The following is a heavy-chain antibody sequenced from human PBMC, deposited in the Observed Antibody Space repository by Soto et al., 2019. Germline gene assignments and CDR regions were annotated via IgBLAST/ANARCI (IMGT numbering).Heavy chain of an antibody. D-gene: IGHD3-22*01. Sequence: PGXSLRLSCAASGFTFSGSAMHWVRQAPGKGLEWVSAISGSGGSTYYADSVKGRFTISRDNSKNTLYLQMNSLRAEDTAVYYCAKDDYYDSSGRTTLFDYWGQGTLVTVSS. CDR2: ISGSGGST. CDR1: GFTFSGSA. J-gene: IGHJ4*02. CDR3: AKDDYYDSSGRTTLFDY. V-gene: IGHV3-23*01.